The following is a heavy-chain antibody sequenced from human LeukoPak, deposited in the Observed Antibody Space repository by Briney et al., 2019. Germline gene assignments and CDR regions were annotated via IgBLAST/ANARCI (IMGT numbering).Heavy chain of an antibody. D-gene: IGHD2-15*01. Sequence: KTSETLSLTCTVSGGSISSYYWSWIRQPPGKGLEWIGYIYYSGSTNYNPSLKSRVTISVDTSKNQFSLKLSSVTAADTAVYYCARGGYCSGGSCYIYGDYNWYFDLWGRGTLVTVSS. J-gene: IGHJ2*01. CDR2: IYYSGST. CDR3: ARGGYCSGGSCYIYGDYNWYFDL. CDR1: GGSISSYY. V-gene: IGHV4-59*01.